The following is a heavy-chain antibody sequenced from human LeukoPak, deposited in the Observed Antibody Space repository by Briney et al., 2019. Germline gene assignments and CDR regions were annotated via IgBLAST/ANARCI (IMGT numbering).Heavy chain of an antibody. CDR2: ISSSGSTI. D-gene: IGHD3-3*01. J-gene: IGHJ6*02. Sequence: GGSLRLSCAASGFTFSDYYMSWIRQAPGKGLEWVSYISSSGSTIYYADSVKGRFTISRDNAKNSLYLQMNSLRAEHTAVYYCARDGYDFWSGYHYYYYYGMDVWGQGTTVTVSS. CDR3: ARDGYDFWSGYHYYYYYGMDV. CDR1: GFTFSDYY. V-gene: IGHV3-11*01.